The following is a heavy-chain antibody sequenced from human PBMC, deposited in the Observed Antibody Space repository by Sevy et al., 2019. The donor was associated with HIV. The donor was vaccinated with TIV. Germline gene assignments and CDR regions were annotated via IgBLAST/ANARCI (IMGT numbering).Heavy chain of an antibody. CDR3: ARDLCTGGVCPRWGYYYYGMDV. D-gene: IGHD2-8*02. J-gene: IGHJ6*02. Sequence: GGSLRLSCAASGFTFSTYSMNWVHQAPGKGLEWISSVSSSSTYIYYAESVKGRFTISRDNAKNSLNLQMNSLRVEDTAVYYCARDLCTGGVCPRWGYYYYGMDVWGQGTTVTVSS. CDR1: GFTFSTYS. V-gene: IGHV3-21*01. CDR2: VSSSSTYI.